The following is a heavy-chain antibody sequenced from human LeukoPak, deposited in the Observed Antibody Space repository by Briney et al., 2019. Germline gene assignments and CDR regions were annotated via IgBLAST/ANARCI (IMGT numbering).Heavy chain of an antibody. CDR2: VDPEDGET. V-gene: IGHV1-69-2*01. Sequence: GASVKVSCKASGYTFTDYYMHWVQQAPGKGLEWMGRVDPEDGETIYAEKFQGRVTITADTSTDTAYMELSSLRSEDTAVYYCATEGVAALPDLNWGQGTLVTVSS. CDR1: GYTFTDYY. CDR3: ATEGVAALPDLN. D-gene: IGHD6-13*01. J-gene: IGHJ4*02.